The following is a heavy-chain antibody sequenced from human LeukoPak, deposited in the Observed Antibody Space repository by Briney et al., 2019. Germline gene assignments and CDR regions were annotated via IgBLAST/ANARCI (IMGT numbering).Heavy chain of an antibody. D-gene: IGHD4-11*01. CDR2: ISYDGSNK. CDR3: ARDPHSNHYYMDV. J-gene: IGHJ6*03. CDR1: GFSFSDYG. V-gene: IGHV3-30*19. Sequence: GGSLRLSCAASGFSFSDYGMHWVRQAPGKGLEWVAVISYDGSNKYYADSVKGRFAISRDNSKNTLYLQMNSLRPEDTAVYYCARDPHSNHYYMDVWGKGTTVTVSS.